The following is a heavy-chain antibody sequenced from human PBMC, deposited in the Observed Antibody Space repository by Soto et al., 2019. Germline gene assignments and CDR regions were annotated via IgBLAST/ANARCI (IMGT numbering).Heavy chain of an antibody. CDR2: IKQDGSEK. J-gene: IGHJ6*03. CDR3: ARVSGTTFVFYYYYYMDV. Sequence: GGSLRLSCAASGFTFSSYWKSWVRQAPGKGLEWVANIKQDGSEKYYVDSVKGRFTISRDNAKNSLYLQMNSLRAEDTAVYYCARVSGTTFVFYYYYYMDVWGKGTTVTVSS. V-gene: IGHV3-7*01. CDR1: GFTFSSYW. D-gene: IGHD1-1*01.